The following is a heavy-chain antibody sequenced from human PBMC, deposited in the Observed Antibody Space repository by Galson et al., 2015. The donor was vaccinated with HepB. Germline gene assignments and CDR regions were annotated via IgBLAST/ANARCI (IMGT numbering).Heavy chain of an antibody. V-gene: IGHV3-7*01. D-gene: IGHD4-23*01. CDR2: IAPYGSEV. Sequence: LPCAASGSSPGTSWLIWFRRAPGKGLAWVAHIAPYGSEVFYVPSVKGRFTISRDNARNSLYLQVHSLRADDTAEYYCARVLTHWYCDLWGRGTLVTVSP. CDR3: ARVLTHWYCDL. CDR1: GSSPGTSW. J-gene: IGHJ2*01.